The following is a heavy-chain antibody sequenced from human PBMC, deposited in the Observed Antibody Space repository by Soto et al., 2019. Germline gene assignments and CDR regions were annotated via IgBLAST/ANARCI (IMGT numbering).Heavy chain of an antibody. V-gene: IGHV3-21*01. Sequence: EVHLVESGGGLVQPGGSLRLSCVASGFTFSSYSMHWVRQAPGKGLEWVSSISSDNTYIFYADSVMARFTISRDNAKNSLYLQLNSLRAEDTGVYWCARSEGRAAFDYWGQGSLVTVSS. CDR3: ARSEGRAAFDY. D-gene: IGHD2-15*01. CDR2: ISSDNTYI. J-gene: IGHJ4*02. CDR1: GFTFSSYS.